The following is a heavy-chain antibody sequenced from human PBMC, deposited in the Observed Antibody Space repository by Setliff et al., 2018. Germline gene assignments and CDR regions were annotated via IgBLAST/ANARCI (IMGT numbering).Heavy chain of an antibody. CDR2: TIPIFGST. V-gene: IGHV1-69*05. D-gene: IGHD5-18*01. CDR3: AREGVDTRSSTDYRYYMDV. Sequence: SVKVSCKASGGTFSSYGVTWVRQAPGQGLEWMGGTIPIFGSTNYAQQFQGRVTIITDEYTSTAYMELTSLRTEDTAVYYCAREGVDTRSSTDYRYYMDVWGKGTTVTVSS. J-gene: IGHJ6*03. CDR1: GGTFSSYG.